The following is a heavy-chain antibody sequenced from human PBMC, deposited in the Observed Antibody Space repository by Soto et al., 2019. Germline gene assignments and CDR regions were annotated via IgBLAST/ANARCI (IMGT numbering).Heavy chain of an antibody. J-gene: IGHJ4*02. CDR2: INPSGGST. V-gene: IGHV1-46*01. CDR3: ARGRGYSGYDRGFDY. D-gene: IGHD5-12*01. Sequence: ASVKVSCKASGYTFTGYYIHWVRQAPGQGLEWMGIINPSGGSTSYAQKFQGRVTMTRDTSTSTVYMELSSLRSEDTAVYYCARGRGYSGYDRGFDYWGQGTLVTVSS. CDR1: GYTFTGYY.